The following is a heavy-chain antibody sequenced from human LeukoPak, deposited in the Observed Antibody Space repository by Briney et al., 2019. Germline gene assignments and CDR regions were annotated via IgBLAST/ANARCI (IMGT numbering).Heavy chain of an antibody. V-gene: IGHV3-30*18. Sequence: PGGSLRLSCAASGFTFSSYGMHWVRQAPGKGLEWVAVISYDGSNKYYADSVKGRFTISRDNSKNTLYLQMNSLRAEDTAVYYCAKDEYDSSGFIHWGQGTLVTVSS. CDR2: ISYDGSNK. D-gene: IGHD3-22*01. CDR3: AKDEYDSSGFIH. J-gene: IGHJ4*02. CDR1: GFTFSSYG.